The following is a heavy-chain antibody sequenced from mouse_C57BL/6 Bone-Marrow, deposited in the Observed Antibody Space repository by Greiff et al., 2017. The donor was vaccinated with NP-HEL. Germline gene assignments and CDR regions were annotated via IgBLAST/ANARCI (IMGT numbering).Heavy chain of an antibody. CDR3: ARSLLLLREAMDY. J-gene: IGHJ4*01. Sequence: VQLQQPGAELVKPGASVKMSCTASGYTFTSYWITWVKQRPGQGLEWIGDIYPGSGSTNYNEKFKSKATLTVDTSSSTAYMQLSSLTSEDSAVYYCARSLLLLREAMDYWGQGTSVTVSS. CDR2: IYPGSGST. D-gene: IGHD1-1*01. CDR1: GYTFTSYW. V-gene: IGHV1-55*01.